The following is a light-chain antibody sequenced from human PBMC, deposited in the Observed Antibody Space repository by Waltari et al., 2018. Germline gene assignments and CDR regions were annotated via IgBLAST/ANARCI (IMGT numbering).Light chain of an antibody. CDR3: QQYNNWPLT. CDR1: HFVDGK. V-gene: IGKV3-15*01. Sequence: EIRMTQSPATLSVAPGERATLFCRASHFVDGKVAWYQQRPGQAPRLLMDGASISATGFPPRFRASESGTQFTLTIGSLQSEDFACYFGQQYNNWPLTFGGGTRLEV. CDR2: GAS. J-gene: IGKJ4*01.